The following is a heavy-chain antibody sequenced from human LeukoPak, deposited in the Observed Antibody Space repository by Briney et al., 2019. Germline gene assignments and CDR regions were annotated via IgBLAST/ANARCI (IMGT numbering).Heavy chain of an antibody. J-gene: IGHJ5*02. D-gene: IGHD2/OR15-2a*01. CDR2: IYTSGST. CDR3: ARLNIHNWFDP. CDR1: GASLSSNY. V-gene: IGHV4-4*07. Sequence: SETLSLTCTVSGASLSSNYWSWIRQPAGKGLEWIGRIYTSGSTDYNPSLESRVTMSVDTSKNQFSLKLSSVTAADTAVYYCARLNIHNWFDPWGQGTLVTVSP.